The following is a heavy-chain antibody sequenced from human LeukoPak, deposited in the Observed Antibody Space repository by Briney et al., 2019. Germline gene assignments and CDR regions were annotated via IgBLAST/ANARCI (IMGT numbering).Heavy chain of an antibody. Sequence: GGSLRLSCAASGFTFSSYGMHWVRQAPGKGLEWVAFIRYDGSNKYYADSVKGRFTISRDNSKNTLYLQMNSLRAEDTAVYYCAKGPSNRPADYYDSSGSQGLPFDYWGQGTLVTVSS. D-gene: IGHD3-22*01. V-gene: IGHV3-30*02. CDR3: AKGPSNRPADYYDSSGSQGLPFDY. J-gene: IGHJ4*02. CDR1: GFTFSSYG. CDR2: IRYDGSNK.